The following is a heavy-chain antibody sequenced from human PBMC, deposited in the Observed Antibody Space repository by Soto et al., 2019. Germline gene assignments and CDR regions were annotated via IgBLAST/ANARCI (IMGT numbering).Heavy chain of an antibody. J-gene: IGHJ4*02. CDR1: GFTFSSYA. CDR2: ISYDGSNK. CDR3: ARDLGGDCL. V-gene: IGHV3-30-3*01. D-gene: IGHD2-21*02. Sequence: QVQLVESGGGVVQPGRSLRLSCAASGFTFSSYAMHWVRQAPGKGLEWVAVISYDGSNKYYADSVKGRFTISRDNSKNTLYLQMNSLRAEDTAVYYCARDLGGDCLWCQGTLVTVSS.